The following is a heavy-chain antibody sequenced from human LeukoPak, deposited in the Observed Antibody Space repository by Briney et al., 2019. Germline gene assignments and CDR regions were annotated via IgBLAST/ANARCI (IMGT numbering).Heavy chain of an antibody. CDR3: VRVRYSGSWFPVPNFDC. CDR1: GFTFSSYA. Sequence: GGSLRLSCAASGFTFSSYAMSWVRQAPGKGLEWVSAISGSGGSTYYADSVKGRFTISRDNSKNTLYLQMNTLRTEDTAVYYCVRVRYSGSWFPVPNFDCWGQGTLVTVSS. V-gene: IGHV3-23*01. CDR2: ISGSGGST. D-gene: IGHD1-26*01. J-gene: IGHJ4*02.